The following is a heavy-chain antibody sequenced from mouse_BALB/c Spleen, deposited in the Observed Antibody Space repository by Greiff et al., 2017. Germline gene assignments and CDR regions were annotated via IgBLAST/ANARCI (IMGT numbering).Heavy chain of an antibody. CDR3: NADYGSSYGY. CDR2: IDPANGNT. J-gene: IGHJ2*01. D-gene: IGHD1-1*01. Sequence: LVESGAELVKPGASVKLSCTASGFNIKDTYMHWVKQRPEQGLEWIGRIDPANGNTKYDPKFQGKATITADTSSNTAYLQLSSLTSEDTAVYYCNADYGSSYGYWGQGTTLTVSS. CDR1: GFNIKDTY. V-gene: IGHV14-3*02.